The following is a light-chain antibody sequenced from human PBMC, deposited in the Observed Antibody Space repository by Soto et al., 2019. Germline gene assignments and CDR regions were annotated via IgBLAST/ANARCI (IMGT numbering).Light chain of an antibody. CDR3: QQYGSSSYT. CDR1: QSVGTK. CDR2: GAS. J-gene: IGKJ2*01. V-gene: IGKV3-20*01. Sequence: EKVMTQSPATLSVSPGERVTLSCRASQSVGTKLAWYQQKPGQAPRLLIYGASSRATGIPDRFSGSGSGTDFTLTISRLEPEDFAEYYCQQYGSSSYTFGQGTKLEIK.